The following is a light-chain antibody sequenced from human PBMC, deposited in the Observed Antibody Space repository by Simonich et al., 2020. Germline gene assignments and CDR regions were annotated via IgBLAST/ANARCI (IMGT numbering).Light chain of an antibody. CDR2: ESS. CDR1: SSDVGGYNY. CDR3: SSYTSSSTNWV. V-gene: IGLV2-14*01. J-gene: IGLJ3*02. Sequence: QSALTQPASVSGSPGQSITISCPGTSSDVGGYNYVSWYPQHPGKAPKLMIYESSKRPSGVSNRFSGSKSGNTASLTSSGLQAEDEADYYCSSYTSSSTNWVFGGGTKLTVL.